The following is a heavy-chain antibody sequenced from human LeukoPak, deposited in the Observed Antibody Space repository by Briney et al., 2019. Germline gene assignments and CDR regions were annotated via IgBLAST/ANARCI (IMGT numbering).Heavy chain of an antibody. CDR3: ARGHWTLGFDSTRWYWIDY. CDR1: GFTFSSYP. D-gene: IGHD6-13*01. CDR2: ISYDGTNS. J-gene: IGHJ4*02. Sequence: WGSLRLSCEASGFTFSSYPIHWVRQAPGKGLDWVTVISYDGTNSYYADSVKGRFTISRDNSQNTLYLQMNSLRGDDTAVYYCARGHWTLGFDSTRWYWIDYWGQGTLVADSS. V-gene: IGHV3-30*14.